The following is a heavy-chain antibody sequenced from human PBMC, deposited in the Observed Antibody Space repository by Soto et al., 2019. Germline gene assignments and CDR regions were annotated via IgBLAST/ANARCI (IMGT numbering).Heavy chain of an antibody. CDR3: VRGMDPLF. CDR2: ISISSSDR. Sequence: GGSLRLSCAASGFTLRTYTMNWVRQAPGKGLEWVSSISISSSDRYYADSVRGRFTISRDNAKNALYLQMNSLRADDTAVYFCVRGMDPLFGGQGTLVTVSS. V-gene: IGHV3-21*06. CDR1: GFTLRTYT. J-gene: IGHJ4*01.